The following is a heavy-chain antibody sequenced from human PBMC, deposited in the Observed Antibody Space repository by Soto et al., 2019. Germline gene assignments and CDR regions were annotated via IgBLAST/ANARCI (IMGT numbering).Heavy chain of an antibody. CDR1: GGSISSGGYY. V-gene: IGHV4-31*03. CDR2: IYYSGST. CDR3: ARFWAAAGTDAFDI. J-gene: IGHJ3*02. D-gene: IGHD6-13*01. Sequence: QVQLQESGPGLVKPSQTLSLTCTVSGGSISSGGYYWSWIRQHPGKGLEWIGYIYYSGSTYYNPSLKGRVTISVDTSKNQFSLKLSSVTAADTAVYYCARFWAAAGTDAFDIWGQGTMVTVSS.